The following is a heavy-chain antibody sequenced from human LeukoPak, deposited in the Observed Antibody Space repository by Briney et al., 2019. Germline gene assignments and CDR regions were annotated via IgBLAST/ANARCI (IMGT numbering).Heavy chain of an antibody. CDR3: AKSRSGSANWALQMFDN. V-gene: IGHV3-23*01. CDR1: GFAFGSEA. Sequence: PGGSLRLSCAVSGFAFGSEAMSWVRQSPARGLEWVASISPGGGTTYYADYVKGRFTISRDNSKNSLFVQMNSLRGEDTAVYFCAKSRSGSANWALQMFDNWGQGTLVTVSS. CDR2: ISPGGGTT. D-gene: IGHD1-1*01. J-gene: IGHJ5*02.